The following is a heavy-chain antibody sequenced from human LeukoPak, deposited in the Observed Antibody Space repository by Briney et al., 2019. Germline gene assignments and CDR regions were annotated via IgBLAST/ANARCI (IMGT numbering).Heavy chain of an antibody. V-gene: IGHV4-38-2*01. D-gene: IGHD3-10*01. J-gene: IGHJ6*03. CDR2: IYHSGST. Sequence: SETLSLTCAVSGYSISSGYYWGWILQPPGKGLEWICSIYHSGSTYYNPSLKSRVTISVDTSKNQFSLKLSSVTAADTAVYYCARIGGSGSYRDYYMDVWGKGTTVTVSS. CDR3: ARIGGSGSYRDYYMDV. CDR1: GYSISSGYY.